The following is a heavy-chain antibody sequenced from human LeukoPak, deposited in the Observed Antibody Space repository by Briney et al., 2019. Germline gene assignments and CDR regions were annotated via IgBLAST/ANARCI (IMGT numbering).Heavy chain of an antibody. CDR1: GGSISSGDYY. J-gene: IGHJ5*02. Sequence: SETLSLTCTVSGGSISSGDYYWSWIRQPPGKGLEWIGYIYYSGNTYYNPPLKSRVTISVDTSKNQFSLKLSSVTAADTAVYYCARERYYCSTTLCSPDWFDPWGQGTLVTVSS. V-gene: IGHV4-30-4*01. CDR2: IYYSGNT. D-gene: IGHD2-2*01. CDR3: ARERYYCSTTLCSPDWFDP.